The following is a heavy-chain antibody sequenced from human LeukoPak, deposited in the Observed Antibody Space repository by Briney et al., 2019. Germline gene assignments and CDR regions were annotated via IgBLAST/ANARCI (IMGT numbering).Heavy chain of an antibody. D-gene: IGHD2-2*01. CDR1: GYTFTSYY. CDR2: INPRDGST. J-gene: IGHJ4*02. CDR3: ARDEVVVVVPAYGLNFDY. V-gene: IGHV1-46*01. Sequence: ASVKVSCKASGYTFTSYYMHWVRQAPGQGLEWMGIINPRDGSTSNSQKFQGRVTMTRDTSTFTVYMELSSLRSEDTAVYYCARDEVVVVVPAYGLNFDYWGQGTLVIVSS.